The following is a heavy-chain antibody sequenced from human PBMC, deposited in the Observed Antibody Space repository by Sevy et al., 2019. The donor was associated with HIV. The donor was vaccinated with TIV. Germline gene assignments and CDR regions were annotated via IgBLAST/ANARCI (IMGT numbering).Heavy chain of an antibody. CDR2: IKSKTDGGTT. V-gene: IGHV3-15*01. CDR1: GVTFSNAG. Sequence: GGSLRLSCAASGVTFSNAGMSWVRQAPGKGLEWVGRIKSKTDGGTTDYAAPVKGRFNNSRDDSKNTLYLQTNSLKTAEPGIDYCNTDSKKRGLSALLDYWGQGTLVTVSS. J-gene: IGHJ4*02. CDR3: NTDSKKRGLSALLDY. D-gene: IGHD3-10*01.